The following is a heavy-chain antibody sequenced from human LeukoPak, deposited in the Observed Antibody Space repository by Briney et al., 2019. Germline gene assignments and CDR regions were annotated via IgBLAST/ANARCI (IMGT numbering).Heavy chain of an antibody. Sequence: SVKVSCKASGYTFTSYGISWVRQAAGQGLEWMGGIIPILGTANYAQKFQGRVTITADESTSTAYMELSSLRSEDTAVYYCARAGTFDQSYFDYWGQGTLVTVSS. J-gene: IGHJ4*02. V-gene: IGHV1-69*13. CDR1: GYTFTSYG. D-gene: IGHD3-9*01. CDR3: ARAGTFDQSYFDY. CDR2: IIPILGTA.